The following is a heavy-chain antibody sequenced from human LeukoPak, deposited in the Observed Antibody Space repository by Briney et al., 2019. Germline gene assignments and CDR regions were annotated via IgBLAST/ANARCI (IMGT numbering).Heavy chain of an antibody. V-gene: IGHV3-23*01. CDR1: GFNFSTYA. CDR3: APEDVL. Sequence: GGSLRLSCAASGFNFSTYAMNWVRQAPGKGLEWVSGIVGSGVNTYYTDSVKGRFTISRDNSKNTLYLQMNSLRVEDTAVYYCAPEDVLWGQGTLVTVSS. J-gene: IGHJ4*02. D-gene: IGHD2-15*01. CDR2: IVGSGVNT.